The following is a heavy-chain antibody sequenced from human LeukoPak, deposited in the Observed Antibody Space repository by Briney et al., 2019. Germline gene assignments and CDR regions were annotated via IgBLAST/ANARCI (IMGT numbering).Heavy chain of an antibody. V-gene: IGHV3-53*05. D-gene: IGHD6-19*01. CDR1: GFSVSKIY. CDR2: TSVVGDT. CDR3: ARVKTETSGWYQFDY. J-gene: IGHJ4*02. Sequence: GGSLRLSCAASGFSVSKIYMSWVRQAAGKGLEWASLTSVVGDTHYADSVKGRLTISRDNTENTLYLQMNSLRVEDTAVYYCARVKTETSGWYQFDYWGQGTLVTVSS.